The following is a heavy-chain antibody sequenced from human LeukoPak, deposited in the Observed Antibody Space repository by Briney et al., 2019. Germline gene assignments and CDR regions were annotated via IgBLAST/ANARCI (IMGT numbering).Heavy chain of an antibody. D-gene: IGHD4-11*01. J-gene: IGHJ6*02. CDR1: GFTFSSYE. V-gene: IGHV3-48*03. Sequence: GGSLRLSCAASGFTFSSYEMNWVRQARGKGLEWVSYIRGSGSTKYYAHCVKGRFTISRDNAKNSLYLQMNSLTAEDTAAYYCAREGRSTVSYYAMDVWGQGTTVIVSS. CDR3: AREGRSTVSYYAMDV. CDR2: IRGSGSTK.